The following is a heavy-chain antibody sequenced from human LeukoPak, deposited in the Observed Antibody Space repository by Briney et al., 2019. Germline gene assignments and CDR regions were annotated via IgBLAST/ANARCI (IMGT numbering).Heavy chain of an antibody. CDR1: GLTLSNYG. CDR3: AKGGSNNWSFDN. D-gene: IGHD1-1*01. CDR2: IRYDGRNK. J-gene: IGHJ4*02. V-gene: IGHV3-30*02. Sequence: PGGSLRLSCAAAGLTLSNYGMHWVRQAPGKGLQWVAYIRYDGRNKYSADSVKGRFTIYRDNSKSTLYLQMNSLRPEDTAVYYCAKGGSNNWSFDNWGQGTLVTVSS.